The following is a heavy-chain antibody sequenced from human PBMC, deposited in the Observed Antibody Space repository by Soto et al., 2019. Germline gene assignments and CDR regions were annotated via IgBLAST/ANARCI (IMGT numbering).Heavy chain of an antibody. CDR2: IYYSGST. Sequence: QVQLQESGPGTVQPSQTLSLTCTVSGGSISSGGYYWSWIRQHPGKGLEWIGYIYYSGSTYYNPSLKSRVTISLDTSKNQFSLKLSSVTAADTAVYYCARDGGYGSGSYYWSYWGQGTLVTVSS. CDR3: ARDGGYGSGSYYWSY. CDR1: GGSISSGGYY. J-gene: IGHJ4*02. V-gene: IGHV4-31*03. D-gene: IGHD3-10*01.